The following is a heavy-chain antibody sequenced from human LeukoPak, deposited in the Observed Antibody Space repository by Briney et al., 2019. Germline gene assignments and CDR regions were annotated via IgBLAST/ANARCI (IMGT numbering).Heavy chain of an antibody. CDR2: INPNSGDT. CDR3: ARARNVMVIGDV. Sequence: ASVKVSCKASGYTFTGYYMHWVRQAPGQGLEWMGRINPNSGDTNYAQKLQDRVTMTTDTSSNTAYLELRSLRSDDSAVYYCARARNVMVIGDVWGKGTTVIVSS. J-gene: IGHJ6*04. CDR1: GYTFTGYY. D-gene: IGHD2/OR15-2a*01. V-gene: IGHV1-2*06.